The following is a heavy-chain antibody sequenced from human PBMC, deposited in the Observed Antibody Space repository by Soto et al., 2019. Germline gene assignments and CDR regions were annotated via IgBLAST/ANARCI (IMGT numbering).Heavy chain of an antibody. D-gene: IGHD5-12*01. CDR3: AKDPWNGYKPSYYFDY. J-gene: IGHJ4*02. CDR1: GFTFSTYA. Sequence: SGGSLRLSCAASGFTFSTYAMSWVRQAPGKGLEWVSAISGSGGSTYYADSVKGRFTISRDNSKNTLYLQMNSLRAEDTAVYYCAKDPWNGYKPSYYFDYWGQGTLVTVSS. V-gene: IGHV3-23*01. CDR2: ISGSGGST.